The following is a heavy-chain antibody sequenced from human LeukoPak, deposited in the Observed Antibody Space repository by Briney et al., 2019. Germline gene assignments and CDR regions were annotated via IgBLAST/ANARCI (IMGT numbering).Heavy chain of an antibody. CDR3: AKDSAFYYIDV. CDR1: GFTFSSYA. CDR2: ISGSGDST. Sequence: GGSLRLSCAASGFTFSSYAMSWVRQAPGKGLEWVSAISGSGDSTYYADSVKGRFTIFRDNSRNTLYLQMNSLRTEDTAVYYCAKDSAFYYIDVWGKGTTVIISS. D-gene: IGHD3-10*01. J-gene: IGHJ6*03. V-gene: IGHV3-23*01.